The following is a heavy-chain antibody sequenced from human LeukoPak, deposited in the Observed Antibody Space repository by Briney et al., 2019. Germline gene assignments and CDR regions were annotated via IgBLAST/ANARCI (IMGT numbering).Heavy chain of an antibody. CDR2: IKSKADGETT. CDR3: TTDRGLTMIRGVFVS. Sequence: GGSLRLSCAASGFTFTPAWMTWVRQAPGKGLKWVGRIKSKADGETTDYAAPVKGRFFMSRDDSKAALFLLMNYLETEDTAVYYCTTDRGLTMIRGVFVSWGQGTLVTVSS. V-gene: IGHV3-15*01. J-gene: IGHJ4*02. D-gene: IGHD3-10*01. CDR1: GFTFTPAW.